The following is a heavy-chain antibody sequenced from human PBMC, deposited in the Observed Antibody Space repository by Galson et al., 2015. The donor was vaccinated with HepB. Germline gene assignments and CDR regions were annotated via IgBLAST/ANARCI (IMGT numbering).Heavy chain of an antibody. Sequence: SLRLSCAASGFSFSRYSMNWVRQAPGKGLEWVSYIRSSTSTVFYADSVQGRFSISRDSAKNSLYLQMNSLRAEDTAVYYCAKDFVSYSGVFDYRGQGILVTVSS. J-gene: IGHJ4*02. V-gene: IGHV3-48*04. CDR1: GFSFSRYS. CDR3: AKDFVSYSGVFDY. D-gene: IGHD5-12*01. CDR2: IRSSTSTV.